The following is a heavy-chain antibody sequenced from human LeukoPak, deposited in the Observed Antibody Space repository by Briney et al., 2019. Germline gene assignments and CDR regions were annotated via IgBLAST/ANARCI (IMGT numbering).Heavy chain of an antibody. CDR2: IYYSGST. CDR3: ARGWDKEWEPTEIDY. Sequence: SETLSLTCTVSGGSISSSSYYWGWIRQPPGKGLEWIGSIYYSGSTYYNPSLKSRVTISVDTSKNQFSLKLSSVTAADTAVYYCARGWDKEWEPTEIDYGVKGTRVTVSS. J-gene: IGHJ4*02. CDR1: GGSISSSSYY. D-gene: IGHD1-26*01. V-gene: IGHV4-39*01.